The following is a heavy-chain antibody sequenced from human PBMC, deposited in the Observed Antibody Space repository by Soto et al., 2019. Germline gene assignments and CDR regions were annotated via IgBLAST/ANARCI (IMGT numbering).Heavy chain of an antibody. D-gene: IGHD5-18*01. J-gene: IGHJ4*02. Sequence: XXTRSLPVTFCRGSIGVCYGRLIRHPPGKGLEWIGYIHYSGSTNYNPSLKSRVTISVDTSKNQFSLKMTSVTAADTAVYYCARGDTYFDYWGQGPLVTVSS. CDR1: RGSIGVCY. V-gene: IGHV4-59*01. CDR2: IHYSGST. CDR3: ARGDTYFDY.